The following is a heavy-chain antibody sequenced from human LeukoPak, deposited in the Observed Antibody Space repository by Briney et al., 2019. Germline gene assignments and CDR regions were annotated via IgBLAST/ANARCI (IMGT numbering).Heavy chain of an antibody. CDR2: LHISGNT. J-gene: IGHJ4*02. Sequence: SETLSLTCSVSGGSISANHWVWIRQPAGKGLEWIGRLHISGNTNYNPSLKSRVTISLGTSKNQFSLRMTSATAADTAVYFCARDPLRSSFDLWGQGILVSVSS. V-gene: IGHV4-4*07. D-gene: IGHD1-26*01. CDR3: ARDPLRSSFDL. CDR1: GGSISANH.